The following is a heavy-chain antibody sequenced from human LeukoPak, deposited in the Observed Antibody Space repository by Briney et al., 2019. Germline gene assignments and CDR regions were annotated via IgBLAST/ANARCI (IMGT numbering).Heavy chain of an antibody. CDR3: ANLPGPNYYDSSGYCAVDY. Sequence: GGSLRLSCATSGFTLSSYGMHWVRQGPGKGLEWVAIISYDGSNKYYADSVKGRFTISRDNSKNTLYLQMNSLRAEDTAVYYCANLPGPNYYDSSGYCAVDYWGQGTLVTVSS. D-gene: IGHD3-22*01. CDR2: ISYDGSNK. V-gene: IGHV3-30*18. CDR1: GFTLSSYG. J-gene: IGHJ4*02.